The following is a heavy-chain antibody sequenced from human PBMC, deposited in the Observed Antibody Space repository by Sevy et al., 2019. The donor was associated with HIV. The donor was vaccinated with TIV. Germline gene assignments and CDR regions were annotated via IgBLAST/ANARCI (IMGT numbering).Heavy chain of an antibody. Sequence: GGSLRLSCAASGFTVNSNYMTWVRQAPGEGLEGVSVIHSDDTTYHADSVKDRFTISRDNFKNTLYLHMSSLRAEDTAVYYCARGKSGYGYALNYWGQGTLVTVSS. CDR1: GFTVNSNY. V-gene: IGHV3-66*01. D-gene: IGHD5-18*01. J-gene: IGHJ4*02. CDR3: ARGKSGYGYALNY. CDR2: IHSDDTT.